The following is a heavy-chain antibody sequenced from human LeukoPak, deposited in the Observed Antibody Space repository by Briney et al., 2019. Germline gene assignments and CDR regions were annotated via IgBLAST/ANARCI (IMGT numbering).Heavy chain of an antibody. Sequence: ASVKVSCKVSGYILTELSMHGVRQAPGKGLEGMGGFDSEDGETIYAQKFQGRVTMTEDTSTDTAYMELSSLRSEDTAVYYCAATSRRGGFDYWGQGTLVTVSS. CDR1: GYILTELS. V-gene: IGHV1-24*01. CDR2: FDSEDGET. D-gene: IGHD2-2*01. J-gene: IGHJ4*02. CDR3: AATSRRGGFDY.